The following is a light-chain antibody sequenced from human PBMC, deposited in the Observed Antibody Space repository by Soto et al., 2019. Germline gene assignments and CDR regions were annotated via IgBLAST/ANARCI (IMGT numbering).Light chain of an antibody. CDR1: SSDVGGYNY. V-gene: IGLV2-14*01. J-gene: IGLJ3*02. CDR3: SSYPSSSTRV. CDR2: VVS. Sequence: QSALTQPASVSGSPGQSITISCTGTSSDVGGYNYVSWYQQHPGKAPKLMIYVVSNRPSGVSNRFSGSKSGNTASLTISGLQAEDEADYYCSSYPSSSTRVFGGATKLTVL.